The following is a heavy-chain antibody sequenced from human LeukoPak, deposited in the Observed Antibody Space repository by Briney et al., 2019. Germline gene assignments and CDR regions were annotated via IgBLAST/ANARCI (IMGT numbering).Heavy chain of an antibody. J-gene: IGHJ4*02. Sequence: PSETLSLTCTVSGGSISSSSYYWGWIRQPPGKGLEWIVSIYYSGSTYYNPSLKSRVTISVDTSKNQFSLKLSSVTAADTAVYYCARQLRVGYSYGPGDYWGQGTLVTVSS. CDR1: GGSISSSSYY. CDR2: IYYSGST. V-gene: IGHV4-39*01. CDR3: ARQLRVGYSYGPGDY. D-gene: IGHD5-18*01.